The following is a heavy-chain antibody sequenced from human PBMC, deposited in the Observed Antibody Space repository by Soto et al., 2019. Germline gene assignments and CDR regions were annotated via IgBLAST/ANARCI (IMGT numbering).Heavy chain of an antibody. CDR1: GGSISSYY. J-gene: IGHJ6*02. Sequence: SETLSLTCTVSGGSISSYYWSWIRQPVGKGLEWIGRIYTSGSTDYNPSLKSRVTMSVDTSKNQFSLKLSSVTAADTAVYYCASDRGLLALRYYFGMDVWGQGTTVTVSS. V-gene: IGHV4-4*07. CDR2: IYTSGST. D-gene: IGHD1-26*01. CDR3: ASDRGLLALRYYFGMDV.